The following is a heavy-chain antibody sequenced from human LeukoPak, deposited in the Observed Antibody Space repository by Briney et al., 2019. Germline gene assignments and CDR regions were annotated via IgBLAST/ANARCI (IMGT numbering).Heavy chain of an antibody. CDR1: GFILSTYW. J-gene: IGHJ4*02. D-gene: IGHD4-23*01. Sequence: PGGSLRLSCEVSGFILSTYWMSWVRQAPGKGLEWVACIKEDGSEKYYVNSVKGRFPISRDNVKNSIYLQMNSLRGEDTAVYYCVRDGRWPLVGDFWGQGTLVAVSS. CDR3: VRDGRWPLVGDF. CDR2: IKEDGSEK. V-gene: IGHV3-7*01.